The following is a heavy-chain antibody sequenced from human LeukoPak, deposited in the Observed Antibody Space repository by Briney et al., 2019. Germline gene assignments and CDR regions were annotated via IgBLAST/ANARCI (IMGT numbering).Heavy chain of an antibody. J-gene: IGHJ4*02. CDR3: ARDITIVPPSDY. D-gene: IGHD6-6*01. CDR2: IKQDGSEK. Sequence: GGSLRLSCAASGFTFSSSAMSWVRQAPGKGLEWVANIKQDGSEKYYVDSVKGRFTISRDNAKNSLYLQMNSLRAEDTAVYYCARDITIVPPSDYWGQGTLVTVSS. V-gene: IGHV3-7*01. CDR1: GFTFSSSA.